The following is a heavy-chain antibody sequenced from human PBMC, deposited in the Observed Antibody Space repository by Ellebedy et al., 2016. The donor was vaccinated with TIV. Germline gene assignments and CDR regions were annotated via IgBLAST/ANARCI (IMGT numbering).Heavy chain of an antibody. D-gene: IGHD5-12*01. CDR3: ARVRQGSGGYNF. Sequence: GESLKISCAASGFTFSDYYMSWIRQAPGKGLEWISYISSSVTTVYYADSVKGRFTISRDNAKNLLYLQMNSLRVEDTAMYYCARVRQGSGGYNFWGQGTLVTVSS. CDR2: ISSSVTTV. CDR1: GFTFSDYY. J-gene: IGHJ4*02. V-gene: IGHV3-11*01.